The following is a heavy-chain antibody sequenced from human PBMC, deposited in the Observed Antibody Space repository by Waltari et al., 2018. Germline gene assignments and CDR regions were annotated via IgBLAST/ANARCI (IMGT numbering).Heavy chain of an antibody. CDR2: IYYSGST. J-gene: IGHJ5*02. D-gene: IGHD2-2*01. CDR3: ARLLVVVPAAGSWFDP. V-gene: IGHV4-59*01. CDR1: GGSISSYY. Sequence: QVQLQESGPGLVKPSETLSLTCTVSGGSISSYYWSWIRQPPGKGLEWIGHIYYSGSTNYNPSLKSRVTISVDTSKNQFSLKLSSVTAADTAVYYCARLLVVVPAAGSWFDPWGQGTLVTVSS.